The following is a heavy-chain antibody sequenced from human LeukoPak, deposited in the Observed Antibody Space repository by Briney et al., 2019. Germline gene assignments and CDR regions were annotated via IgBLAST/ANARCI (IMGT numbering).Heavy chain of an antibody. V-gene: IGHV1-2*02. Sequence: ASVKVSCKASGYTFTCYYMHWVRQAPGQGLEWMGWINPNSGGTNYAQKFQGRVTMTRDTSISTAYLELSRLRSDDTAVYYCAIFGVAGTAATDYWGQGTLVTVSS. D-gene: IGHD6-19*01. CDR2: INPNSGGT. J-gene: IGHJ4*02. CDR1: GYTFTCYY. CDR3: AIFGVAGTAATDY.